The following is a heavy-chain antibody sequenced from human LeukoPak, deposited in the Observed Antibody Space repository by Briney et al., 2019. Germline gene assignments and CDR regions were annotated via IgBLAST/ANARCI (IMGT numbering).Heavy chain of an antibody. CDR1: GFTFSSYE. V-gene: IGHV3-48*03. Sequence: GGSLRLSCAASGFTFSSYEMNWVRQAPGKGLEWVSYISSSGSTIYYADSVKGRFTISRDNAKNSLYLQMNSLRAEDTAVYYCARDGIAVAGMSYYYYGMDVWGQGTTVTVSS. D-gene: IGHD6-19*01. CDR3: ARDGIAVAGMSYYYYGMDV. CDR2: ISSSGSTI. J-gene: IGHJ6*02.